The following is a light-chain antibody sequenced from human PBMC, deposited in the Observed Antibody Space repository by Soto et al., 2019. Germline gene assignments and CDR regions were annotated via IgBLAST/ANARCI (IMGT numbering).Light chain of an antibody. CDR2: GAS. Sequence: EIVLTQSPGTLSLSPGERVTLSCRASQSVSSSYLAWYQQKPGQAPRLLIYGASSRATGIPDRFSGSGSGTDFTLTISRLEPEDFAVYSCQQYGTSPPRTFGKGTKV. CDR3: QQYGTSPPRT. J-gene: IGKJ1*01. CDR1: QSVSSSY. V-gene: IGKV3-20*01.